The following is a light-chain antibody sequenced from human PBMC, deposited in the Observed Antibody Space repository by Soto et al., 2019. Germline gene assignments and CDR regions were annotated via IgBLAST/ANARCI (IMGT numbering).Light chain of an antibody. CDR3: QQYNSYPYT. CDR1: QSVRSW. Sequence: DIQMTQSPATLSASVGDRVTITCRASQSVRSWLAWYQQKPGTAPKLLIYDASTLESGVPSGFSGSGSGTEFTLTISSLQPDDFATYYCQQYNSYPYTFGQGTRLEIK. J-gene: IGKJ5*01. CDR2: DAS. V-gene: IGKV1-5*01.